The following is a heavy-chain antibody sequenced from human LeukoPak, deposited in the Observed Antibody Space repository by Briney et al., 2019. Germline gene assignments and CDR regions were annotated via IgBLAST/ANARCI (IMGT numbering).Heavy chain of an antibody. J-gene: IGHJ5*02. CDR2: IIPIFGTA. V-gene: IGHV1-69*06. Sequence: SVKVSCKASGGTFSSYAISWVRQAPGQGLEWMGGIIPIFGTANYAQKFQGRVTITADKSTSTAYMELSSLRSEDTAVYYCARDTYCSGGSCYLVDPWGQGTLVTVSS. CDR1: GGTFSSYA. D-gene: IGHD2-15*01. CDR3: ARDTYCSGGSCYLVDP.